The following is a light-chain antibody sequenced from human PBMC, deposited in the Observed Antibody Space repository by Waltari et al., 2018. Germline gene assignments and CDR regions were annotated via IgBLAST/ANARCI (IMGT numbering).Light chain of an antibody. CDR3: CSYAGSYTVV. J-gene: IGLJ2*01. CDR2: DLS. Sequence: QSALTQPRSVSGSPGQSVTISCTGTSSDVGGYNYVSWYQQHPGKAPKLMIYDLSKRPSGLPDRSSGSKSGNTASLTISGLQAEDEADYYCCSYAGSYTVVFGGGTKLTVL. CDR1: SSDVGGYNY. V-gene: IGLV2-11*01.